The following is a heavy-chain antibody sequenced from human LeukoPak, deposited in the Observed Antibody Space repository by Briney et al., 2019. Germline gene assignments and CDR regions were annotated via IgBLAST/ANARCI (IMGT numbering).Heavy chain of an antibody. Sequence: SETLSLTCTVSGVSISSSNSYWGWIRQPPGKGLEWIGSIYYSGSTYYNPSLKSRVTISVDTSKNQFSLKLSSVTAADTAVYYCARERSPVVTAIQYFDLWGRGTLVTVSS. D-gene: IGHD2-21*02. CDR2: IYYSGST. CDR3: ARERSPVVTAIQYFDL. CDR1: GVSISSSNSY. J-gene: IGHJ2*01. V-gene: IGHV4-39*07.